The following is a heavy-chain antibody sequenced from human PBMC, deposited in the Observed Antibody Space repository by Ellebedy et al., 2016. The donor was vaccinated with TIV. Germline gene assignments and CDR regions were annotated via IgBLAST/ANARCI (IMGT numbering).Heavy chain of an antibody. D-gene: IGHD6-19*01. V-gene: IGHV4-59*12. CDR3: ASDHSSGWYFDY. Sequence: SETLSLTXTVSGGSISSYYWGWIRQPPGKGLEWIGYIYYSGSTNYNPSLKSRVTISVDTSKNQFSLKLSSVTAADTAVYYCASDHSSGWYFDYWGQGTLVTVSS. J-gene: IGHJ4*02. CDR2: IYYSGST. CDR1: GGSISSYY.